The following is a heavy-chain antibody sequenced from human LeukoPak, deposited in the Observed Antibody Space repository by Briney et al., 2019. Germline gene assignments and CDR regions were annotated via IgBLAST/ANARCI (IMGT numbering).Heavy chain of an antibody. CDR1: GGSISSYY. V-gene: IGHV4-39*07. CDR2: ISYSGNT. J-gene: IGHJ5*02. Sequence: SETLSLTCTASGGSISSYYWGWIRQPPGQRLEWIASISYSGNTYYNPSLKSRVTISVDTSKNQFSLKLSSVTAADTAVYYCARGLDPDWFDPWGQGTLVTVSS. CDR3: ARGLDPDWFDP. D-gene: IGHD3-9*01.